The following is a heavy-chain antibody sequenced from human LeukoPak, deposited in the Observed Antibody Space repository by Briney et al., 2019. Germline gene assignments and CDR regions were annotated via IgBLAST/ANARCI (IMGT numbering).Heavy chain of an antibody. D-gene: IGHD6-19*01. CDR1: GFTFSTFG. V-gene: IGHV3-30*02. Sequence: GGSLRLSCVASGFTFSTFGMHWVRQAPGKGLEWVAFIRYDGGNKYYADSVKGRFTISRDNSKNTLYLQMDSLRVEDTAVYYCVKRIVVADKFDYWGKGSLVTVSS. CDR2: IRYDGGNK. CDR3: VKRIVVADKFDY. J-gene: IGHJ4*02.